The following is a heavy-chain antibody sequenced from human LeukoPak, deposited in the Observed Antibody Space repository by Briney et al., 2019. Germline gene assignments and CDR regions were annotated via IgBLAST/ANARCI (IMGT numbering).Heavy chain of an antibody. CDR2: ISYDGSNK. CDR3: ARDRVAFDI. CDR1: GFTFSSYA. V-gene: IGHV3-30*04. J-gene: IGHJ3*02. Sequence: GGSLRLSCAASGFTFSSYAMHWVRQAPVKGLEWVAAISYDGSNKYYADSVKGRFTISRDNSKNTLYLQMNSLRAEDTAVYYCARDRVAFDIWGQGTMVTVSS.